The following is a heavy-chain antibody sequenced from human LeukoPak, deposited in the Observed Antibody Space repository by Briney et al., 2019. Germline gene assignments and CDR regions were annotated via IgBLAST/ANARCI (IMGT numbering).Heavy chain of an antibody. J-gene: IGHJ3*02. D-gene: IGHD1-26*01. Sequence: ASVKVSCKASGYTFTSYYMHWVRQAPGQGLEWMGIINPSGGSTSYAQKFQGRVTMTRDTSTSTVYMELSSLRSEDTAVYYRARDIVGATHAFDIWGQGTMVTVSS. CDR2: INPSGGST. CDR3: ARDIVGATHAFDI. V-gene: IGHV1-46*01. CDR1: GYTFTSYY.